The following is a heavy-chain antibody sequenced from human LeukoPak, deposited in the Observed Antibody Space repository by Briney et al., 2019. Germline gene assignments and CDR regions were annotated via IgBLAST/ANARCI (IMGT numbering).Heavy chain of an antibody. CDR1: GFTFSNYL. CDR3: GRGGDGIDN. Sequence: PGGSLRLSCAASGFTFSNYLMHWVRQAPGKGLVWVSRINSDESNTNSYADSVKGRFTISRDNAENTLYLQVNSLRAEDTAVYFCGRGGDGIDNWGQGTTVIVSS. J-gene: IGHJ3*02. V-gene: IGHV3-74*01. CDR2: INSDESNT.